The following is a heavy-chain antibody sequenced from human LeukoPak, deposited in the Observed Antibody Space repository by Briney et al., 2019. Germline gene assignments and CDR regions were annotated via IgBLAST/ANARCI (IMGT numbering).Heavy chain of an antibody. CDR2: IIPIFGTA. CDR3: ARDLSGSGSYEYFDY. Sequence: ASVKVSCKASGGTFSSYAISWVRQAPGQGLEWMGGIIPIFGTANYAQKFQGRVTITTDESTSTAYMELSSLRSEDTAVYYRARDLSGSGSYEYFDYWGQGTLVTVSS. V-gene: IGHV1-69*05. CDR1: GGTFSSYA. J-gene: IGHJ4*02. D-gene: IGHD1-26*01.